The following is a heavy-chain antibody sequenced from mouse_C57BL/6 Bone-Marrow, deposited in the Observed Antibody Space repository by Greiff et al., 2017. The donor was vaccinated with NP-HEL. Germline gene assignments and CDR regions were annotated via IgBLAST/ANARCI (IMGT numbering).Heavy chain of an antibody. D-gene: IGHD2-5*01. CDR1: GYAFSSSW. CDR3: AKRRYSNPNYFDY. V-gene: IGHV1-82*01. Sequence: QVQLQQSGPELVKPGASVKISCKASGYAFSSSWMNWVKQRPGKGLEWIGRIYPGDGDTNYNGKFKGKATLTADKSSSTAYMQLSSLTSEDSAVYFCAKRRYSNPNYFDYWGQGTTLTVSS. J-gene: IGHJ2*01. CDR2: IYPGDGDT.